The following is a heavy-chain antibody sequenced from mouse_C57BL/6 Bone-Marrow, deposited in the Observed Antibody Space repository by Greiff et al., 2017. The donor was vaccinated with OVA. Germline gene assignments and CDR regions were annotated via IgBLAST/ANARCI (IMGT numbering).Heavy chain of an antibody. CDR3: ANHQGLLRTWFAY. Sequence: EVQLQQSGPELVKPGASVKISCKASGYTFTDYYMNWVKQSHGKSLEWIGDINPNNGGTSYNQKFKGKATLTVDKSSSTAYMELRSLTSEDSAVYYCANHQGLLRTWFAYWGQGTLVTVSA. V-gene: IGHV1-26*01. CDR1: GYTFTDYY. J-gene: IGHJ3*01. D-gene: IGHD2-3*01. CDR2: INPNNGGT.